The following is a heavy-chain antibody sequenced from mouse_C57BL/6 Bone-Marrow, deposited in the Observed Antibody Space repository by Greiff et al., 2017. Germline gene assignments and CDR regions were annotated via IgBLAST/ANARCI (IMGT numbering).Heavy chain of an antibody. CDR1: GFNIKDYY. J-gene: IGHJ4*01. CDR2: IDPEDGAT. D-gene: IGHD1-1*01. Sequence: EVHLVESGAELVKPGASVKLSCTASGFNIKDYYMHWVKQRTEQGLEWIGRIDPEDGATKYAPKFQGKATITADTSSNTAYLQLSSLTSEDTAVYYCARWSYYYGSSYDAMDYWGQGTSVTVSS. V-gene: IGHV14-2*01. CDR3: ARWSYYYGSSYDAMDY.